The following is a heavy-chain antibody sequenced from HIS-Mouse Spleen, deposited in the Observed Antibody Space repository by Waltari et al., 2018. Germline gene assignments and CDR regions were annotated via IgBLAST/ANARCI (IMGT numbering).Heavy chain of an antibody. CDR2: INPVGGST. V-gene: IGHV1-46*03. CDR1: GYTFTSYY. CDR3: ARGSGYSSSWDAFDI. J-gene: IGHJ3*02. D-gene: IGHD6-13*01. Sequence: QVQLVQSGAEVKKPGASVKVSCKASGYTFTSYYMHWVRQDPGQGLECMGIINPVGGSTSYAQKFQGRVTMTRDTSTSTVYMELGSLRSEDTAVYYCARGSGYSSSWDAFDIWGQGTMVTVSS.